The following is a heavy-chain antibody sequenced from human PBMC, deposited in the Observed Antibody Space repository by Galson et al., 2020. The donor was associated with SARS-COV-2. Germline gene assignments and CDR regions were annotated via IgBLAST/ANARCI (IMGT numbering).Heavy chain of an antibody. J-gene: IGHJ4*02. V-gene: IGHV3-33*01. CDR1: GFTFGVDA. CDR3: AREPSGSGWSFAS. D-gene: IGHD6-19*01. CDR2: IWFDGTTK. Sequence: GESLKISCAASGFTFGVDAMHWVRQAPGKGLEWVAMIWFDGTTKFYLDSVKGRFSISRDTSKSTLYLQMNSLTVEDTAVYFCAREPSGSGWSFASWGQGTLVTVSS.